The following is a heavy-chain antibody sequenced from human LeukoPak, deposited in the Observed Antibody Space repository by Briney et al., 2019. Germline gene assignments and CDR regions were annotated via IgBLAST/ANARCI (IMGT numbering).Heavy chain of an antibody. Sequence: ASVKVSCKASGYTFTGYYMHWVRQAPGQGLEWMGWINPNSGGTNYAQKFQGRVTMTRDTSISTAYMELSRLRSDDTAVYYCARDLVTMVRGAQRRYYFDYWGQGTLVTVSS. CDR1: GYTFTGYY. J-gene: IGHJ4*02. D-gene: IGHD3-10*01. V-gene: IGHV1-2*02. CDR2: INPNSGGT. CDR3: ARDLVTMVRGAQRRYYFDY.